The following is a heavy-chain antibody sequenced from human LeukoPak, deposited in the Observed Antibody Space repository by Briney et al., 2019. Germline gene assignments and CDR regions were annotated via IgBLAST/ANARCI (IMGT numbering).Heavy chain of an antibody. J-gene: IGHJ4*02. CDR1: GGSFSGYY. V-gene: IGHV4-34*01. CDR2: INHSGST. Sequence: PSETLSLTCAVYGGSFSGYYWSWIRQPPGKGLEWIGEINHSGSTNYNPSLKSRLTISLDTSKNQFSLKLSSVTAADTAVYYCARRRTNRGWYFDYWGQGTLVTVSS. CDR3: ARRRTNRGWYFDY. D-gene: IGHD6-19*01.